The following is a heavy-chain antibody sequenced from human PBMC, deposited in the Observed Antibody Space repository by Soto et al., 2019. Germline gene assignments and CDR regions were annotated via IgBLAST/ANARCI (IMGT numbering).Heavy chain of an antibody. J-gene: IGHJ6*01. Sequence: QVQLVQSGVEVREPGASVKVSCKAVRYIFTNYGVSWVRQAPGQGLKWMGWITTYTGNTDYAPKFQGRVTIPTDASTNTAYMELGSLRSDDTASYYCARALTGYGMDVWGQGTTVTASS. CDR3: ARALTGYGMDV. CDR1: RYIFTNYG. CDR2: ITTYTGNT. V-gene: IGHV1-18*01.